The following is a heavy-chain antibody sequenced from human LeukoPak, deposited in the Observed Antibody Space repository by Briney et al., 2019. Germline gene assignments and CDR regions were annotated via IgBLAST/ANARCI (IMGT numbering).Heavy chain of an antibody. D-gene: IGHD2-15*01. V-gene: IGHV1-2*02. CDR2: INPNSGGT. CDR1: GYTFTGYY. J-gene: IGHJ4*02. CDR3: AREAYCSGGSCYPEGRTSSDY. Sequence: ASVKVSCKASGYTFTGYYMHWVRQAPGQGLEWMGWINPNSGGTNYAQKFQGRVTMTTDTSTSTAYMELRSLRSDDTAVYYCAREAYCSGGSCYPEGRTSSDYWGQGTLVTVSS.